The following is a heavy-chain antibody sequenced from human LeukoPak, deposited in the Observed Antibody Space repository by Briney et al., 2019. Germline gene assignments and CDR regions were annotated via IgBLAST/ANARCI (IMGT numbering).Heavy chain of an antibody. CDR3: ASWPGGWYGEDS. V-gene: IGHV3-53*01. J-gene: IGHJ4*02. Sequence: PGGSLRLSCAASGLTFSSNFMSWVRQAPGKGLEWVSVIYGGGSTCYAASVKGRFTISRETSKNTLYLQMNSLRAEDTAVYYCASWPGGWYGEDSWGQGTLVTVSS. CDR1: GLTFSSNF. D-gene: IGHD6-19*01. CDR2: IYGGGST.